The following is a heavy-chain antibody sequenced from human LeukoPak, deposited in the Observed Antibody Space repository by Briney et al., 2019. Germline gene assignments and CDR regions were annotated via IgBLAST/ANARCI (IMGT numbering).Heavy chain of an antibody. CDR3: ATDSSSRIQIWTSLNY. V-gene: IGHV3-30*03. Sequence: GSSLRLSCAASGFTFGSYAMNWVRQAPGKGLEWVAFISSDGSNKFYVDSVKGRFTISRDNPKNTLYLQMNSLRPEDTAVYYCATDSSSRIQIWTSLNYWGQGTLVTVSS. CDR2: ISSDGSNK. J-gene: IGHJ4*02. CDR1: GFTFGSYA. D-gene: IGHD5-18*01.